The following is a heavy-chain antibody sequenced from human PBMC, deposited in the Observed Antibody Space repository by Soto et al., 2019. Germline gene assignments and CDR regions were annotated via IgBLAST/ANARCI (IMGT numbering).Heavy chain of an antibody. D-gene: IGHD2-15*01. J-gene: IGHJ6*03. V-gene: IGHV4-59*01. CDR3: ARVDQAAYYYYYMDV. Sequence: SETLSLTCTVSGGSISSYYWSWIRQPPGKGLEWIGYIYYSGSTNYNPSLKSRVTISVDTSKNQFSLKLSSVTAADTAVYYCARVDQAAYYYYYMDVWGKGTTVTVSS. CDR2: IYYSGST. CDR1: GGSISSYY.